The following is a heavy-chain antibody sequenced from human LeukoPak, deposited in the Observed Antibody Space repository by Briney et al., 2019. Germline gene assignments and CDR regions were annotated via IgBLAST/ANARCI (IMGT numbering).Heavy chain of an antibody. V-gene: IGHV3-23*01. J-gene: IGHJ4*02. CDR3: AKGHRSSSSFFDS. CDR1: SGFA. D-gene: IGHD6-19*01. Sequence: GGSLRLSCAAFSGFAMSWVRQAPGKGLEWVSAINGRGDDTYYPDSVKGRFTISRDNSNNTLYLRMNSLRAEDTAVYYCAKGHRSSSSFFDSWGQGILVTVSS. CDR2: INGRGDDT.